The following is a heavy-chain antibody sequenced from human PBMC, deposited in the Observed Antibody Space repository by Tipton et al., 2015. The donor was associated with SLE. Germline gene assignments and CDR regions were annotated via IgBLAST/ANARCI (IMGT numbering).Heavy chain of an antibody. D-gene: IGHD1-7*01. Sequence: VQLVQSGAEVKESGESLKISCKGSGYTFTNYWIGWVRQMPGKGLEWMGMIYPGDSDTRYSPSFQGQVTIPADKSFSTAYLQWSSLRASDTAIYYCARLLDDTGTWHWFDYWGQGSLVTVSS. CDR2: IYPGDSDT. CDR1: GYTFTNYW. CDR3: ARLLDDTGTWHWFDY. V-gene: IGHV5-51*03. J-gene: IGHJ4*02.